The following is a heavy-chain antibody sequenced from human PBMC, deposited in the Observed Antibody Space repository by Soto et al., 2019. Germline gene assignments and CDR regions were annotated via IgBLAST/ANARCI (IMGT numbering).Heavy chain of an antibody. CDR1: GYTFTTYY. Sequence: QVQLVQSGAEVKKPGASVKVSCETSGYTFTTYYMHWVRRAPGQGLEWMGMINPSGGSTGYAQKFQGRVTMTRDTSTRTIYMELSSLRRDDTAIYYCARRAYNYANMDVWGQGTTVTVSS. CDR2: INPSGGST. D-gene: IGHD5-18*01. J-gene: IGHJ6*02. V-gene: IGHV1-46*01. CDR3: ARRAYNYANMDV.